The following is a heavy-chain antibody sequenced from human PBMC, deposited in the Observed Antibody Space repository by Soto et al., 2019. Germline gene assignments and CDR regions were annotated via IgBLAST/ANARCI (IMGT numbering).Heavy chain of an antibody. D-gene: IGHD2-21*02. CDR2: ISSSGGST. V-gene: IGHV3-23*01. J-gene: IGHJ2*01. Sequence: DVQLLESGGGLVQPGGSLRLSCATSGFRFSSYAMSWVRQAPGKGLEWVSVISSSGGSTYYGDSVKGRFTISRDISKNTLNLPMNSLRAEDTAVYYCAKGVYCGGDCYWYFDLWGRGTLVTVSS. CDR3: AKGVYCGGDCYWYFDL. CDR1: GFRFSSYA.